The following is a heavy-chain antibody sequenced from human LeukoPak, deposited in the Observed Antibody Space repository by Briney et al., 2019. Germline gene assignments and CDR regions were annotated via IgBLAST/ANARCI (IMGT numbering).Heavy chain of an antibody. J-gene: IGHJ4*02. D-gene: IGHD6-13*01. CDR3: ARHEPGTLGYSSSSHSAGWYGY. Sequence: GESLKISCKGSGYSFTSYWIGWVRQMSGKGLEWMGIIYPGDSDTRYSPSFQGQVTISADKSISTAYLQWSSLKASDTAMYYCARHEPGTLGYSSSSHSAGWYGYWGQGTLVTVSS. CDR1: GYSFTSYW. CDR2: IYPGDSDT. V-gene: IGHV5-51*01.